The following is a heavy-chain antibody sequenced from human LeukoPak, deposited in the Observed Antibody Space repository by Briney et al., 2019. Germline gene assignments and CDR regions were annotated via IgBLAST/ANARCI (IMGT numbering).Heavy chain of an antibody. D-gene: IGHD3-16*01. CDR1: GGSFSGYY. Sequence: SETLSLTCAVYGGSFSGYYWSWIRQPPGKGLEWIGEINHSGSTNYNPSLKSRVTISVDTSKSQFSLKLSSVTAADTAVYYCARWGVGFPFDYWGQGTLVTVSS. V-gene: IGHV4-34*01. J-gene: IGHJ4*02. CDR2: INHSGST. CDR3: ARWGVGFPFDY.